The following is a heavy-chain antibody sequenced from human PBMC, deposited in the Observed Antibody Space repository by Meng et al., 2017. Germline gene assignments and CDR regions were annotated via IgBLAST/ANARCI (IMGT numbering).Heavy chain of an antibody. V-gene: IGHV1-69*01. CDR2: IIPIFGTA. CDR3: ARERLDYYDSSGYYLGGFDY. Sequence: QGQLVRSGRGVKKPGASVKVSCKASGGTFSSYAISWVRQAPGQGLEWMGGIIPIFGTANYAQKFQGRVTITADESTSTAYMELSSLRSEDTAVYYCARERLDYYDSSGYYLGGFDYWGQGTLVTVSS. CDR1: GGTFSSYA. D-gene: IGHD3-22*01. J-gene: IGHJ4*02.